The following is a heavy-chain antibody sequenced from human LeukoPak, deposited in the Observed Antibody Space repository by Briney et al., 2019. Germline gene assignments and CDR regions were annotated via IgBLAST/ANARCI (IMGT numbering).Heavy chain of an antibody. V-gene: IGHV1-2*02. Sequence: ASVKVSCKASGYTFTGYYMHWVRQAPGQGLEWMGWINPNSGGTNYAQKFQGRVTMTRDTSISTAYMELSRLRSDDTAVYYCAICSGGSCYLLDYWGQGTLVTVSS. CDR2: INPNSGGT. J-gene: IGHJ4*02. CDR1: GYTFTGYY. D-gene: IGHD2-15*01. CDR3: AICSGGSCYLLDY.